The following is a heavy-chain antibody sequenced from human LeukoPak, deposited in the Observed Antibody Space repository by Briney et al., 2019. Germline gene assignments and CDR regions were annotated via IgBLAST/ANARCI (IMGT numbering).Heavy chain of an antibody. D-gene: IGHD3-22*01. Sequence: GGSLRLSCAASGFTFSSYSMNWVRQAPGKGLEWVSSISSSSSYIYYADSVKGRFTISRDNAKNSLYLQMNSLRAEDTAVYYCARDEWIGDDSSGYYRSRGFNFDYWGQGTLVTVSS. V-gene: IGHV3-21*01. J-gene: IGHJ4*02. CDR2: ISSSSSYI. CDR3: ARDEWIGDDSSGYYRSRGFNFDY. CDR1: GFTFSSYS.